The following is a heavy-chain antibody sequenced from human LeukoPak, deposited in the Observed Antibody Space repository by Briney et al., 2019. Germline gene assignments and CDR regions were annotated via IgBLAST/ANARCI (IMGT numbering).Heavy chain of an antibody. V-gene: IGHV4-38-2*01. Sequence: SGTLSLTCGVSGYSISSGYYWGWIRQPPGKGLEWIGSIYQSGRTYYNPSLKSRVTISVDTSKNQFSLKLSSVTAADTAVYYCARPTPYCSGGSCYFDYWGQGTLVTVSS. CDR3: ARPTPYCSGGSCYFDY. CDR1: GYSISSGYY. CDR2: IYQSGRT. D-gene: IGHD2-15*01. J-gene: IGHJ4*02.